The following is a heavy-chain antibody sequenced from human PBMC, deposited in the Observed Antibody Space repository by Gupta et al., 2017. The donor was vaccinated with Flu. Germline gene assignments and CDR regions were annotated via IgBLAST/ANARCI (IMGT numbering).Heavy chain of an antibody. CDR3: GREGSAWDVYMVCAY. D-gene: IGHD3-10*01. Sequence: YGMTWVRQAPGRGMEGVATRKEDGSEKYYAASVRGRITVSRDNAGRSLYLHMNRLADDDTAVYFSGREGSAWDVYMVCAYWGHGIEVTVSA. V-gene: IGHV3-7*01. CDR2: RKEDGSEK. CDR1: YG. J-gene: IGHJ4*01.